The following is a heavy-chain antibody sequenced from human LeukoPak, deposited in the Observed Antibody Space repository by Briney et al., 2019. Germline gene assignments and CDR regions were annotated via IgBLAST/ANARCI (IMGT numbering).Heavy chain of an antibody. Sequence: EASVKVSCKVSGYTLTELSMHWVRQAPGKGLEWMGGFDPEDGETIYAQKFQGRVTITADEATATTYLEVSSLRSEDTAIYYCARNSRVTSTSGLNYWGQGTLVTVSS. CDR1: GYTLTELS. D-gene: IGHD4-17*01. J-gene: IGHJ4*02. V-gene: IGHV1-24*01. CDR3: ARNSRVTSTSGLNY. CDR2: FDPEDGET.